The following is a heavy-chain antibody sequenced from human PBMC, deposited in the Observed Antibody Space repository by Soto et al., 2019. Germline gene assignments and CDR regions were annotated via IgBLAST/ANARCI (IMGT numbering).Heavy chain of an antibody. CDR2: IYYNGST. Sequence: QVQLQESGPGLVKPSQTLSLTCSVSGGSIISAGYYWSWIRQYPGKGLEWIGYIYYNGSTHYSPSLKSRHTVSVDTSKTQFSLKLSSVTAADSAVYYCARGARSYYVFWCGYYTTWGQGRLVTVSS. J-gene: IGHJ5*02. CDR1: GGSIISAGYY. D-gene: IGHD3-3*01. CDR3: ARGARSYYVFWCGYYTT. V-gene: IGHV4-31*03.